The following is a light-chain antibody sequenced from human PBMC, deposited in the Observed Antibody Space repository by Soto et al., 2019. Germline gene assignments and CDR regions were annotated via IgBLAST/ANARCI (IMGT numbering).Light chain of an antibody. CDR3: SSYTSTSTLV. CDR1: SSDVGGYKY. J-gene: IGLJ2*01. CDR2: DVS. Sequence: QSALTQPDSVSGSPGQSITLSCTGTSSDVGGYKYVSWYQQHPGKAPKLMMYDVSNRPSGVSNRFSGSKSGNTASLIISGLQAEDEADYYCSSYTSTSTLVFGGGTKLTVL. V-gene: IGLV2-14*01.